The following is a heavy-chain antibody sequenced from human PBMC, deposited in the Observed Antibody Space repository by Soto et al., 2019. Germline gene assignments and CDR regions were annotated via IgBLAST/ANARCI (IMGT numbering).Heavy chain of an antibody. Sequence: ASVKVSCKASGYTFTSYGISWVRQAPGQGLEWMGWISAYNGNTNYAQKLQGRVTMTTDTSTSTAYMELRSLRSDDTAVYYCARRKAHDRSAFYPFDYWGQGALVTVSS. CDR1: GYTFTSYG. CDR3: ARRKAHDRSAFYPFDY. CDR2: ISAYNGNT. V-gene: IGHV1-18*01. D-gene: IGHD3-22*01. J-gene: IGHJ4*02.